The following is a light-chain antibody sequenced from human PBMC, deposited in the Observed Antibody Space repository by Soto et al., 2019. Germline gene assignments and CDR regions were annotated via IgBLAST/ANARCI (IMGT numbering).Light chain of an antibody. CDR3: QQYNSYSYT. Sequence: DIQMTQSPSTLSASVGDRVTITCRASQSISSWLAWYQQKPGKAPKLLIYKASSLESGVSSRFSGSGSGTEFTRTISSLQPDDFATYYFQQYNSYSYTFGQGTKLEIK. J-gene: IGKJ2*01. V-gene: IGKV1-5*03. CDR1: QSISSW. CDR2: KAS.